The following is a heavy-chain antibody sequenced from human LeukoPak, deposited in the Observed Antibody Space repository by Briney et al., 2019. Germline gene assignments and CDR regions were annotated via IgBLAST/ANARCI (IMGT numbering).Heavy chain of an antibody. Sequence: ASVKVSCKASGGTFSSYAISWVRQAPGQGLEWMGGIIPIFGTANYAQKFQGRVTITADESKSTAYMELSSLRSEDTAVYYCARDPSYSRHGQKDCSSTSCYPKQDYEGDDYWGQGTLVTVSS. D-gene: IGHD2-2*01. J-gene: IGHJ4*02. CDR2: IIPIFGTA. CDR1: GGTFSSYA. V-gene: IGHV1-69*01. CDR3: ARDPSYSRHGQKDCSSTSCYPKQDYEGDDY.